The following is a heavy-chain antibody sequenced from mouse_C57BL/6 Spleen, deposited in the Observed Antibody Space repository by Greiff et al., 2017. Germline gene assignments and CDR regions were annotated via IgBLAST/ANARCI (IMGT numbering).Heavy chain of an antibody. CDR2: ISYDGSN. CDR3: ARPPYYYGSSYWYFDV. V-gene: IGHV3-6*01. J-gene: IGHJ1*03. CDR1: GYSITSGYY. Sequence: EVKLVESGPGLVKPSQSLSLTCSVTGYSITSGYYWNWIRQFPGNKLEWMGYISYDGSNNYNPSLKNRISITRDTSKNQFFLKLNSVTTEDTATXYCARPPYYYGSSYWYFDVWGTGTTVTVSS. D-gene: IGHD1-1*01.